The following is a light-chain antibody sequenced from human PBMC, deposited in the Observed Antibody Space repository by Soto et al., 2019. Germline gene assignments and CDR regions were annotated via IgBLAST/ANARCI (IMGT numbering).Light chain of an antibody. CDR1: QGISSA. J-gene: IGKJ4*01. Sequence: AIQLTQSPSSLSASVGDRVTITCRASQGISSALAWYQQKPGKAPKLLIYDASSLESGVPSRFSGSGSGTEFTLTISSLQPEDFATYDCQQFNSYPTFGGGTKVEIK. CDR2: DAS. CDR3: QQFNSYPT. V-gene: IGKV1-13*02.